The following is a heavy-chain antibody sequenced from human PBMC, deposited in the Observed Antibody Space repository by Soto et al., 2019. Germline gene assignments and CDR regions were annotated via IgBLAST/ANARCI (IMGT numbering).Heavy chain of an antibody. CDR1: GGSISSYY. CDR3: AREREGPITYYYDSSGYFLDY. J-gene: IGHJ4*02. Sequence: SETLSLTCTVSGGSISSYYWSWIRQPAGKGLEWIGRIYTSGSTNYNPSLKSRVTMSVDTSKNQFSLKLSSVTAADTAVYYCAREREGPITYYYDSSGYFLDYWGQGTLVTVPQ. V-gene: IGHV4-4*07. CDR2: IYTSGST. D-gene: IGHD3-22*01.